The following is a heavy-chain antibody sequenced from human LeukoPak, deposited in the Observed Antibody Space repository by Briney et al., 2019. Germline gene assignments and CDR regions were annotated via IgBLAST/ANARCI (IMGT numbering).Heavy chain of an antibody. CDR1: GYTFSSYG. CDR2: ISAYDGNT. J-gene: IGHJ4*02. CDR3: ARAVRGYSYAYLPY. Sequence: ASVNVSCKASGYTFSSYGISWVRQAPGQGLEWMGWISAYDGNTNYAQKLQGRVTMTTDTSTSTAYVELRSLRSDDTAVYYCARAVRGYSYAYLPYWGQGTLVTVSS. V-gene: IGHV1-18*01. D-gene: IGHD5-18*01.